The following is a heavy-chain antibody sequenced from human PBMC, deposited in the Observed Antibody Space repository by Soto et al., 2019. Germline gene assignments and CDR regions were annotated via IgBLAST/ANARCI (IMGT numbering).Heavy chain of an antibody. Sequence: EVQLVESGGGLVKPGGSLRLSCAASGFTFSSYSMNWVRQAPGKGLEWVSSISSSSSYIYYADSVKGRFTISRDNAKNSLYLQMNSLRAEDTAVYYCARDQSEDWVSSSCWYFDLGGRGTLVTVSS. CDR1: GFTFSSYS. V-gene: IGHV3-21*01. D-gene: IGHD2-15*01. J-gene: IGHJ2*01. CDR2: ISSSSSYI. CDR3: ARDQSEDWVSSSCWYFDL.